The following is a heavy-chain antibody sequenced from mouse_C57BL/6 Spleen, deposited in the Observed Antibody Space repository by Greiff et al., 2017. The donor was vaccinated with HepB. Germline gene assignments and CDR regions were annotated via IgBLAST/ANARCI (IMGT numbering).Heavy chain of an antibody. Sequence: VQLQQSGAELVKPGASVKLSCTASGFTFTDYCMHWVKQRPGQGLEWIGRIDPDDGETNYTPKFKGKATITADTSSNTAYLQLSSLTAEDTAVYYCARRDGNSNYFDYWGKGTTLTVSS. J-gene: IGHJ2*01. CDR2: IDPDDGET. CDR3: ARRDGNSNYFDY. D-gene: IGHD2-1*01. V-gene: IGHV14-2*01. CDR1: GFTFTDYC.